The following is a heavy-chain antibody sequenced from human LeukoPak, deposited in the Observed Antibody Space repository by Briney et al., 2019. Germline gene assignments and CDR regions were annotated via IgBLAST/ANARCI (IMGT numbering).Heavy chain of an antibody. Sequence: SVTLSLKCTVSGGSIYCYHWRWLQHPPGQGLEWLGNTFYSGRTYARPSLKSVITISLGTSRNQFSLTLNSVTAADMAVYYCAKSNRTGLVDIWGQGTMVTVSS. D-gene: IGHD2-8*02. J-gene: IGHJ3*02. CDR2: TFYSGRT. V-gene: IGHV4-59*12. CDR3: AKSNRTGLVDI. CDR1: GGSIYCYH.